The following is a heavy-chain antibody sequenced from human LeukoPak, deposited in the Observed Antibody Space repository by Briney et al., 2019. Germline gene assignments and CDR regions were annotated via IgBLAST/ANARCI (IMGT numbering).Heavy chain of an antibody. CDR3: WDTNWNGDWDY. CDR1: GLPFSNAW. J-gene: IGHJ4*02. Sequence: PGGSLRFSCAASGLPFSNAWRHGVRKAPGKGLEWVGRIKSKAHGATTDYAAPVKGRFTISRDDSKNTLYLQMNSLKTEDTAVYYCWDTNWNGDWDYWGQGTLVTVSS. CDR2: IKSKAHGATT. V-gene: IGHV3-15*01. D-gene: IGHD1-1*01.